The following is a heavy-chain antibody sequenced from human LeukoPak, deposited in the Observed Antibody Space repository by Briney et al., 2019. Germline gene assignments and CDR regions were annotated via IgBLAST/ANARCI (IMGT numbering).Heavy chain of an antibody. CDR1: GFTFSSYA. V-gene: IGHV3-30-3*01. CDR2: ISYDGSNK. Sequence: GGSLRLSCAASGFTFSSYAMSWVRQAPGKGLEWVAVISYDGSNKYYADSVKGRFTISRDNSKNTLYLQMNSLRAEDTAVYYCARGAGRGFDYWGQGTLVTVSS. J-gene: IGHJ4*02. CDR3: ARGAGRGFDY. D-gene: IGHD1-14*01.